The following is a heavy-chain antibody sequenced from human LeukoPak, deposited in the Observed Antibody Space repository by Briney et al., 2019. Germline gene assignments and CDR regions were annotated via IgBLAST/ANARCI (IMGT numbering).Heavy chain of an antibody. CDR2: ISAYNGNT. CDR1: GGTFSSYG. Sequence: GASVKVSCKASGGTFSSYGISWVRQAPGQGLEWMGWISAYNGNTNYEQRLQGRVTLTTDTSTSTAYMELRSLRSDDTAVYYCARDFGGYCSSTSCYQNWFDPWGQGTLVTVSS. CDR3: ARDFGGYCSSTSCYQNWFDP. J-gene: IGHJ5*02. V-gene: IGHV1-18*01. D-gene: IGHD2-2*01.